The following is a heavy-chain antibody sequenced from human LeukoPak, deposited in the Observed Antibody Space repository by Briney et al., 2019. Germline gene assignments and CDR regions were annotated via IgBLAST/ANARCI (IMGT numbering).Heavy chain of an antibody. V-gene: IGHV4-30-4*07. D-gene: IGHD3-10*01. CDR3: ARESNYYGSGTGWFDP. CDR1: GGSIRSGGYS. Sequence: PSETLSLTCAVSGGSIRSGGYSWSWIRQPPGRGLEWIGYIYYSGSTYYNPSLKSRVTISVDTSKNQFSLKLSSVTAADTAVYYCARESNYYGSGTGWFDPWGQGTLVTVSS. J-gene: IGHJ5*02. CDR2: IYYSGST.